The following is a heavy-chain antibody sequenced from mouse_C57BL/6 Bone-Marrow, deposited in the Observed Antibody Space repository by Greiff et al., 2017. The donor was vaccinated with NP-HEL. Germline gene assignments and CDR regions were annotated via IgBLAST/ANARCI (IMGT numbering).Heavy chain of an antibody. V-gene: IGHV2-2*01. D-gene: IGHD1-1*01. J-gene: IGHJ1*03. CDR3: ARNYYGSSPYWYFDV. CDR2: IWSGGST. Sequence: VQLQQSGPGLVQPSQSLSITCTVSGFSLTSYGVHWVRQSPGKGLEWLGVIWSGGSTDYNAAFISRLSISKDNSKSHVFFKMNSLQADDTAIYYCARNYYGSSPYWYFDVWGTGTTVTVSS. CDR1: GFSLTSYG.